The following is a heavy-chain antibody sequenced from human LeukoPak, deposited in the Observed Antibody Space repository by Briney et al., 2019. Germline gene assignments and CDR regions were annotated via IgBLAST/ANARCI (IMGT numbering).Heavy chain of an antibody. J-gene: IGHJ5*02. V-gene: IGHV3-74*03. CDR2: INTDGSTT. Sequence: GGSLRLSCAASGFTFSSYWMHWVRQAPGKGLVWVSRINTDGSTTAYADSVKGRFTISRDNAKNTLYLEMSSLRAEDTAIYYCSRGKSAGLVNWFDPWGQGTLVTVSS. CDR1: GFTFSSYW. D-gene: IGHD2-8*02. CDR3: SRGKSAGLVNWFDP.